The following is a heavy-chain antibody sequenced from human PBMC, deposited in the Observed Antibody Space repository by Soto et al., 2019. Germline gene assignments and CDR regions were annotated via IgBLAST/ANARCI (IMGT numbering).Heavy chain of an antibody. V-gene: IGHV3-74*01. CDR1: GFSFSISP. Sequence: GGSLRLSCAASGFSFSISPMHWVRQAPGKGPEWVSSINNDGSRTWYADSVRGRIAMSRDNARNLVYLQMNSLRAEDTAVYYCGTTFEYWGQGALVTVSS. J-gene: IGHJ4*02. CDR3: GTTFEY. CDR2: INNDGSRT. D-gene: IGHD1-26*01.